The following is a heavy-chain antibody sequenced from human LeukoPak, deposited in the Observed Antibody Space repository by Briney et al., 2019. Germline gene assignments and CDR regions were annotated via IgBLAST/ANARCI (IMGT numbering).Heavy chain of an antibody. CDR1: GDSISSDY. CDR3: ARGSTGDDAFDI. CDR2: IYYSGST. V-gene: IGHV4-59*12. J-gene: IGHJ3*02. Sequence: SETLSLTCTVSGDSISSDYWSWIRQPPGKGLEWIGSIYYSGSTYYNPSLKSRVTISVDTSKNQFSLKLSSVTAADTAVYYCARGSTGDDAFDIWGHGTMVTVSS.